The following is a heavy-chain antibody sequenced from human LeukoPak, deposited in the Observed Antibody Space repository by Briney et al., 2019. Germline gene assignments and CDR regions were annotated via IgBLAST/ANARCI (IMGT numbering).Heavy chain of an antibody. CDR3: AKESTVTPGNVNWFDT. CDR2: ISGSGGNT. Sequence: GSLRLSCATSGFTFSIYAMTWVRQAPGKGLEWVSTISGSGGNTYYADSVKGRLTISRDNSKNTLYLQMNRLRAEDTAVYYCAKESTVTPGNVNWFDTWGQGTLVTVSS. CDR1: GFTFSIYA. V-gene: IGHV3-23*01. D-gene: IGHD4-17*01. J-gene: IGHJ5*02.